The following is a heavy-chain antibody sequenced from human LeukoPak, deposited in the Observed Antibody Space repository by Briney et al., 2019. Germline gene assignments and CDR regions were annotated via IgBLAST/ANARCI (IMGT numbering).Heavy chain of an antibody. CDR1: GFTVSSNY. CDR2: IYSGGST. Sequence: GGSLRLSCAASGFTVSSNYMSWVRQAPGKGLEWVSVIYSGGSTYYADSVKGRFTISRDNSKNTLYLQMNSLRAEDTAVYYCARDPGLYYYDSSGYYTPPPFDYWGQGTLVTVSS. J-gene: IGHJ4*02. D-gene: IGHD3-22*01. V-gene: IGHV3-66*01. CDR3: ARDPGLYYYDSSGYYTPPPFDY.